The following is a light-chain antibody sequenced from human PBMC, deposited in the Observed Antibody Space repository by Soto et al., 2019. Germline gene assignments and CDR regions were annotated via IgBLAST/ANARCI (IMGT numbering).Light chain of an antibody. CDR1: QSLLHSNGNNH. J-gene: IGKJ3*01. Sequence: IVMTQSPLSLPVTPGEPASISCKSSQSLLHSNGNNHLDWYLQKPGQSPQLLIYLGSNRASGVPDRFSGNGSGTDFTLKINKVEAEDVGIYYCMQALQIPSTFGPGAKVDIK. CDR2: LGS. CDR3: MQALQIPST. V-gene: IGKV2-28*01.